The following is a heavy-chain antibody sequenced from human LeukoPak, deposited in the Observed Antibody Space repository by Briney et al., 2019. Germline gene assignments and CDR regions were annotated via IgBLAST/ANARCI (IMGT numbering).Heavy chain of an antibody. D-gene: IGHD3-10*01. CDR1: GGSISSGGYY. J-gene: IGHJ4*02. Sequence: SETLSLTCTVSGGSISSGGYYWSWIRQHPGKGLEWIGYIYHSGSAYYNPSLKSRVTISVDGSKNQFSLKVTSVTAADTAVYYCARGVSGSYYADYWGQGTLVTVSS. CDR3: ARGVSGSYYADY. CDR2: IYHSGSA. V-gene: IGHV4-30-2*01.